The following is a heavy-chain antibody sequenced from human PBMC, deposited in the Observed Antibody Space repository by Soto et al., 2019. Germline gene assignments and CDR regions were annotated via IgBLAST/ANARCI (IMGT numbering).Heavy chain of an antibody. J-gene: IGHJ4*02. CDR3: TRLGGYCSGGCGSNRDDY. D-gene: IGHD2-15*01. Sequence: EVQLVESGGGLVQPGGSLKLSCAASGFTFSGSAMHWVRQASGKGLEWVGRIRSKANSYATAYAASVKGRFTISRDDSKNTAYLQMTSLKTEDTAVYYCTRLGGYCSGGCGSNRDDYWGQGTLVTVSS. V-gene: IGHV3-73*01. CDR1: GFTFSGSA. CDR2: IRSKANSYAT.